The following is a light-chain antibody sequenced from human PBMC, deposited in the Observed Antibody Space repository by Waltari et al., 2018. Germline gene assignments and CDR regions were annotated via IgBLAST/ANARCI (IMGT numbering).Light chain of an antibody. Sequence: EIVMTQSPAALSVSPGERATLPCRPSQSITNNLAWYQHKPGPPPRLLISGASTRATGVPARFSGSGSGTEFTLTISSLQSEDSAIYFCQQYNTWPPSTFGQGTKLEIK. V-gene: IGKV3-15*01. CDR1: QSITNN. CDR2: GAS. CDR3: QQYNTWPPST. J-gene: IGKJ2*02.